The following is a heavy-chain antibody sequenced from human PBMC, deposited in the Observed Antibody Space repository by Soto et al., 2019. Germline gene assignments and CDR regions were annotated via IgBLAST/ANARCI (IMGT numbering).Heavy chain of an antibody. J-gene: IGHJ6*02. D-gene: IGHD4-17*01. Sequence: QVQLVESGGGVVQPGGSLRLSCAASGFPFSAYARHWVRQAPGKGLEWVAVISYEGSNRFYADSVKGRFTVSRDNSKNMVYLQMNSLRGEDTAVFYCAKDYGDYNFNYGMDVWGQGTTVTVSS. CDR3: AKDYGDYNFNYGMDV. CDR2: ISYEGSNR. V-gene: IGHV3-30*18. CDR1: GFPFSAYA.